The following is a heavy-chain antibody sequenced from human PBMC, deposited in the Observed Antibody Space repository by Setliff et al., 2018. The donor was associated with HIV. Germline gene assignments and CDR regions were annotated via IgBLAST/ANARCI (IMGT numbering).Heavy chain of an antibody. CDR2: IRYDGSNK. J-gene: IGHJ4*02. D-gene: IGHD3-10*01. V-gene: IGHV3-30*02. CDR3: VPHYHVE. Sequence: GGSLRLSCAASGFTFSSYGMHWVRQTPGKGLEWVAFIRYDGSNKYYADSVRGRFTISRDNAKNSLYLQMNSLRGEDTAVYFCVPHYHVEWGQGTLVTVSS. CDR1: GFTFSSYG.